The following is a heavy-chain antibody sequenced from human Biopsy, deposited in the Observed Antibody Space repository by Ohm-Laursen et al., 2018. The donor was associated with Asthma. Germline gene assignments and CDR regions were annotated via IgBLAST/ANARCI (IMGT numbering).Heavy chain of an antibody. CDR1: GFTFSSYG. CDR2: ISYDGSNK. J-gene: IGHJ4*02. D-gene: IGHD2-21*01. CDR3: AKATLGDIGKDY. Sequence: SLRLSCAASGFTFSSYGMHWVRQAPGKGLEWVAVISYDGSNKYYADSVKGRFTISRDNSKNTLYLQMNSLRAEDTAVYYCAKATLGDIGKDYWGQGTLVTVSS. V-gene: IGHV3-30*18.